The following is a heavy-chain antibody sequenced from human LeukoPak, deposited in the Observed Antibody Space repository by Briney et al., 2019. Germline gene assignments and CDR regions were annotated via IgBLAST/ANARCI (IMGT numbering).Heavy chain of an antibody. D-gene: IGHD6-13*01. CDR1: GFTLSTYA. Sequence: GGSLRLSCEASGFTLSTYAVSWVRQAPGKGLEWVSAISGSDGTTYYADSVKGRFTISRDICKNTLFLQMNSLRAEDTALYYCALVSLYSSSWYGDYWGQGTLVTVSS. CDR3: ALVSLYSSSWYGDY. CDR2: ISGSDGTT. V-gene: IGHV3-23*01. J-gene: IGHJ4*02.